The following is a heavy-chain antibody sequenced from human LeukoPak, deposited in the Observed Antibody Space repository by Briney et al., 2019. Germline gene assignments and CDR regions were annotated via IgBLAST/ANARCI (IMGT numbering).Heavy chain of an antibody. CDR1: GFTFSSYS. J-gene: IGHJ6*03. CDR3: ARGRHSSSTLVGYYMDV. Sequence: PGGSLRLSCAASGFTFSSYSMNWVRQAPGKGLEWVSSISSSSSYIYYADSVKGRFTISRDNAKNSLYLQMNSLRAEDTAVYYCARGRHSSSTLVGYYMDVWGKGTTVTVSS. D-gene: IGHD6-6*01. CDR2: ISSSSSYI. V-gene: IGHV3-21*01.